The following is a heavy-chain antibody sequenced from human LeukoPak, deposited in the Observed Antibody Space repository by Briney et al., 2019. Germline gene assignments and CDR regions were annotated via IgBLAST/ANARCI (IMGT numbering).Heavy chain of an antibody. Sequence: GRSLRLSCAASGFTFSSYGMQWVRQAPGKGLEWVAVIWYDGSNKYYADSVKGRFTISRDNSKNTLYLQMNSLRAEDTAVYYCAKDLADCGGDCLFDYWGQGTLVTVSS. V-gene: IGHV3-33*06. CDR1: GFTFSSYG. CDR2: IWYDGSNK. CDR3: AKDLADCGGDCLFDY. J-gene: IGHJ4*02. D-gene: IGHD2-21*02.